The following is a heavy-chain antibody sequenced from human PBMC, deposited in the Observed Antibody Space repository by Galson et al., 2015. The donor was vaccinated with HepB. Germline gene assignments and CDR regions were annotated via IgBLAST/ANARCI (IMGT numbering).Heavy chain of an antibody. CDR1: GYTFTGYH. CDR3: ARLPGIAVAGTDY. J-gene: IGHJ4*02. D-gene: IGHD6-19*01. V-gene: IGHV1-2*06. Sequence: SVKVSCKASGYTFTGYHLHWVRQAPGQGLEWMGRINPNSGGTNYAQKFQGRITMTRDTSISTVYMELSRLRSDDTAAYYCARLPGIAVAGTDYWGQGTQVTVSS. CDR2: INPNSGGT.